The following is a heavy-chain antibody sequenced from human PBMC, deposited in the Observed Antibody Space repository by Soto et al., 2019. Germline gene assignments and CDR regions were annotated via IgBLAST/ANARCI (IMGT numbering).Heavy chain of an antibody. D-gene: IGHD3-22*01. CDR1: CGSISSYY. CDR2: IYTSGST. Sequence: PSETLSLTCTVSCGSISSYYWSWIRQPAGKGLEWIGRIYTSGSTNYNPSLKSRVTMSVDTSKNQFSLKLSSVTAADTAVYYCARESLKESITMTVVVDYWGQGTLVTVSS. J-gene: IGHJ4*02. CDR3: ARESLKESITMTVVVDY. V-gene: IGHV4-4*07.